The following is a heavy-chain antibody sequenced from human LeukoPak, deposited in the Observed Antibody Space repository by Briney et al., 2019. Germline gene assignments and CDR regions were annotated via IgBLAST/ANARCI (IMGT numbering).Heavy chain of an antibody. V-gene: IGHV3-30*02. Sequence: GGSLRLSCAASGFALSDYGMHWVRQAPGKGLEWVAFMRNDGSNEYYVGSVKGRFTISRDKSKNTLYLQMNSLRAGDTAVYSCAKESDSGYHSEGPKNWGLGTLVTVSS. CDR3: AKESDSGYHSEGPKN. J-gene: IGHJ4*02. D-gene: IGHD5-12*01. CDR2: MRNDGSNE. CDR1: GFALSDYG.